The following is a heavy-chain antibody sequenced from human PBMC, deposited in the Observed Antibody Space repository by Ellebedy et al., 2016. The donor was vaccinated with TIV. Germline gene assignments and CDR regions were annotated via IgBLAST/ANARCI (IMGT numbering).Heavy chain of an antibody. CDR3: TKDRPGYSGVFA. D-gene: IGHD6-13*01. Sequence: GGSLRLSXAASGFTFSSYGMHWVRQAPGKGLEWVAGIPYDGSNKYHADSVKGRFTISRDNSRSTLYLQLNSLRAEDTAIYYCTKDRPGYSGVFAWGQGTLVTVS. CDR2: IPYDGSNK. CDR1: GFTFSSYG. J-gene: IGHJ5*02. V-gene: IGHV3-30*18.